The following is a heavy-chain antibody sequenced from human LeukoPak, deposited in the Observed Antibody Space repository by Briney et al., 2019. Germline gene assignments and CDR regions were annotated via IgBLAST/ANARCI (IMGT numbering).Heavy chain of an antibody. CDR1: GFTFSSYS. V-gene: IGHV3-7*01. Sequence: GGSLRLSCAASGFTFSSYSMSWVRQAPGKGLEWVANIKQDGSEKYYVDSVKGRFTISRDNAKNSLYLQMNSLRAEDTAVYYCARELPDYWGQGTLVTVSS. CDR2: IKQDGSEK. CDR3: ARELPDY. J-gene: IGHJ4*02. D-gene: IGHD1-26*01.